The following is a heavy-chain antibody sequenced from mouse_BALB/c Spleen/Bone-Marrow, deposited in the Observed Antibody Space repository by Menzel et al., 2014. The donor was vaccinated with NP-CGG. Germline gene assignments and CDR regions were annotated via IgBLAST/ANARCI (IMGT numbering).Heavy chain of an antibody. CDR3: AKRYRYGGTSWFAY. D-gene: IGHD2-14*01. Sequence: QVQLKESGAELAKPGASVKMSCKASGYTLTSYWMHWVKQRPGQGLEWIGYINPSTGYTEYNQKFKDKATLTADKSSSTAYMQLSRLTSENSAVSYCAKRYRYGGTSWFAYWGQGTLVTVSA. V-gene: IGHV1-7*01. J-gene: IGHJ3*01. CDR1: GYTLTSYW. CDR2: INPSTGYT.